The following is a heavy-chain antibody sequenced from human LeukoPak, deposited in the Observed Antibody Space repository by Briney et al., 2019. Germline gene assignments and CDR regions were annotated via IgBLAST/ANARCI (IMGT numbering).Heavy chain of an antibody. CDR2: ISGSGGNT. CDR1: GFTYSSHA. V-gene: IGHV3-23*01. J-gene: IGHJ4*02. D-gene: IGHD6-19*01. CDR3: VRDLAVAGVFDY. Sequence: GGSLRLSCAASGFTYSSHAMSWARQAPGKGLEWVSVISGSGGNTYYADSVKGRFTISRDNAKNSLYLHMNSLRDEDTAVYYCVRDLAVAGVFDYWGQGALVTVSS.